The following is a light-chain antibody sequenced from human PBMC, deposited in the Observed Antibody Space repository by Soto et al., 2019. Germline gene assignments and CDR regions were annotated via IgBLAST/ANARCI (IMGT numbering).Light chain of an antibody. J-gene: IGLJ2*01. CDR3: QSYDSRRTVVV. Sequence: QSVLTQPPSVSGAPGQRVTIYCTGSSSNIGAGYDVHWYQHLPGTAPKLLIYGNTNRASGVTDRFSGSTSGTSASLAITGLQPEDEADYYCQSYDSRRTVVVLGGGTPLPVL. CDR2: GNT. V-gene: IGLV1-40*01. CDR1: SSNIGAGYD.